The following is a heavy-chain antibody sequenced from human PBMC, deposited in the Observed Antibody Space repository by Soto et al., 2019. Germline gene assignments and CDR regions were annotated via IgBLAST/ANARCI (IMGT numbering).Heavy chain of an antibody. D-gene: IGHD3-10*01. V-gene: IGHV4-34*01. CDR1: GGSFSGHY. Sequence: SETLSLTCAVYGGSFSGHYLSWIRQPPGKGLEWIGEINHSGSTNYNPSLKSRVTISVDTPKNQFSLKLSSVTAGDTAVYNCARSPLWSYWFDAWGQGTLVTVSS. J-gene: IGHJ5*02. CDR2: INHSGST. CDR3: ARSPLWSYWFDA.